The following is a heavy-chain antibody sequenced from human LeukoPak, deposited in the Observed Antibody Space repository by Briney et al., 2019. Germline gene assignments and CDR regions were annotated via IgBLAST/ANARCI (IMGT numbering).Heavy chain of an antibody. CDR3: ARPMRQRWLASSFDY. D-gene: IGHD6-19*01. J-gene: IGHJ4*02. Sequence: ASVKVSCKASGYTFTGYYMHWVRQAPGQGLEWMGWINPNSGGTNYAQKFQGRVTMTRDTSISTVYMELSRLRSDDTAVYYCARPMRQRWLASSFDYWGQGTLVTVSS. CDR1: GYTFTGYY. V-gene: IGHV1-2*02. CDR2: INPNSGGT.